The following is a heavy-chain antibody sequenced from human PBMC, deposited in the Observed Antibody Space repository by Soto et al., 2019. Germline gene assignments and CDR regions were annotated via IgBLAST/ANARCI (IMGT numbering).Heavy chain of an antibody. V-gene: IGHV1-69*02. CDR2: IIPILGIA. CDR1: GGTFSSYT. D-gene: IGHD5-18*01. CDR3: ARGREYSYGPPSFDWFDP. J-gene: IGHJ5*02. Sequence: QVQLVQSGAEVKKPGSSVKVSCKASGGTFSSYTISWVRQAPGQGLEWMGRIIPILGIANYAQKFQGRVTITADKSTSPAYMELSSLRSEDTAVYYCARGREYSYGPPSFDWFDPWGQGTLVTVSS.